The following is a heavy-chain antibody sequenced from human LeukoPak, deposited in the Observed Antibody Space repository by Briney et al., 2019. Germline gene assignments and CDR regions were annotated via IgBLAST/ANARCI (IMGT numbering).Heavy chain of an antibody. Sequence: SETLSLTCAVYGGSFTEYHWSWIRQPPGKSLEWIGEINYTGRTHYNPSLTSRVTISIDMSERQFSLRLTSVTAADTAVYYCARGSSVHFAPLFYWGQGTLVTVSS. V-gene: IGHV4-34*01. CDR1: GGSFTEYH. D-gene: IGHD5/OR15-5a*01. CDR3: ARGSSVHFAPLFY. CDR2: INYTGRT. J-gene: IGHJ4*02.